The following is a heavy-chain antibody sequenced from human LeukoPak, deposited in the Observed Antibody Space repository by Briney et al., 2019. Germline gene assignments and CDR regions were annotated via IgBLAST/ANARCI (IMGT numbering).Heavy chain of an antibody. D-gene: IGHD3-9*01. V-gene: IGHV4-59*01. CDR2: IYYTGST. CDR3: TREGPPVHYTGYYDY. Sequence: PSETLSLTCTVSGGSISGYYWSWLRQSPGKGLEWLGYIYYTGSTNYNPSLKSRVTISVDTSKNQFSLKLTSVTAADTAVYYCTREGPPVHYTGYYDYWGQGTLVTVSS. J-gene: IGHJ4*02. CDR1: GGSISGYY.